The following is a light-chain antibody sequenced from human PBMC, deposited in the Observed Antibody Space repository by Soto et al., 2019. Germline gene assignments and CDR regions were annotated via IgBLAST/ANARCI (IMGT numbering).Light chain of an antibody. J-gene: IGKJ5*01. CDR2: ASS. V-gene: IGKV3-20*01. Sequence: ENVLTQAPGTLSFSPRERATLSCKTSQSRGSNFLAWYQHKPGQAPRLLIYASSNRATGIPDRFSGSASGKDFTLTINRLEPEDFAVYYCQLYGISPHFGQGTRLEIK. CDR3: QLYGISPH. CDR1: QSRGSNF.